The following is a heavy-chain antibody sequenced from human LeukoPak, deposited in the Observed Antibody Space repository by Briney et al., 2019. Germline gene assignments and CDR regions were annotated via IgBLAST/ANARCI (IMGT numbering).Heavy chain of an antibody. CDR1: GFTFSNYW. CDR3: ARNSRYSFDI. Sequence: GGSLRLSCAASGFTFSNYWMSWLRQAPGKGLEWVAHIKSDASEKYYVDSVKGRFTISRDNAKNSLYLPMNSLGAEDTAVYYCARNSRYSFDIWGQGTMVTVSS. CDR2: IKSDASEK. D-gene: IGHD4-11*01. J-gene: IGHJ3*02. V-gene: IGHV3-7*04.